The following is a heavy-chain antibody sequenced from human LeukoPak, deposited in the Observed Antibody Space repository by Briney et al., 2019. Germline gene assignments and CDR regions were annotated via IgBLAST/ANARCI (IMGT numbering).Heavy chain of an antibody. V-gene: IGHV1-69*06. CDR2: IIPIFGTA. D-gene: IGHD1-14*01. CDR3: ARDYFPARTQSPSDAFDI. J-gene: IGHJ3*02. CDR1: GGTFSIYA. Sequence: ASVTVSCKASGGTFSIYAISWVRQAPGQGLEWMGGIIPIFGTANYAQKFQGRVTITADKSTSTAYMELSSLRSEDTAVYYCARDYFPARTQSPSDAFDIWGQGTMVTVSS.